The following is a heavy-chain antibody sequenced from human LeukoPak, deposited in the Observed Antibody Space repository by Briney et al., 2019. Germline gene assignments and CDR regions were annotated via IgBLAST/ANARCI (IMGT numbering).Heavy chain of an antibody. CDR1: GGTFSSYA. Sequence: SVKVSCKASGGTFSSYAISWVRQAPGQGLEWMGGIIPIFGTANYAQKFQGRATITADESTSTAYMELSSLRSEDTAVYYCARDPGIAVAPGAFDIWGQGTMVTVSS. CDR2: IIPIFGTA. V-gene: IGHV1-69*13. D-gene: IGHD6-19*01. CDR3: ARDPGIAVAPGAFDI. J-gene: IGHJ3*02.